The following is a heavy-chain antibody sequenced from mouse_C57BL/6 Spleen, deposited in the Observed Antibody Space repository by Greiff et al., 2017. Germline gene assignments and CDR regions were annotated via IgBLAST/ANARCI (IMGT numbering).Heavy chain of an antibody. V-gene: IGHV5-4*01. J-gene: IGHJ3*01. Sequence: EVQVVESGGGLVKPGGSLKLSCAASGFTFSSYAMSWVRQTPEKRLEWVATISDGGSYTYYPDNVKGRFTISRDNAKNNLYLQMSHLKSEDTAMYYCARGGDPGWFAYWGQGTLVTVSA. CDR3: ARGGDPGWFAY. CDR1: GFTFSSYA. CDR2: ISDGGSYT.